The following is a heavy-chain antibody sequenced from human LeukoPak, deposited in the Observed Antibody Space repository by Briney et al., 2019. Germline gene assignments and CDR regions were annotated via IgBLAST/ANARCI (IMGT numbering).Heavy chain of an antibody. CDR2: IYYSGST. CDR3: ARGMVDTAMTN. Sequence: SETLSLTCTVSGGSISSYYWSWIRQPPGKGLEWIGYIYYSGSTNYNPSLKSQVTISVDTSKNQFSLKLSSVTAADTAVYYCARGMVDTAMTNWGQGTLVTVSS. J-gene: IGHJ4*02. CDR1: GGSISSYY. V-gene: IGHV4-59*01. D-gene: IGHD5-18*01.